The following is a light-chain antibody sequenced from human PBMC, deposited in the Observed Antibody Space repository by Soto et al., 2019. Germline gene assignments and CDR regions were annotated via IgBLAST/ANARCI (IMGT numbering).Light chain of an antibody. Sequence: EIVLTQSPGTLSLSPGERATLSCRASQSVSNSYLAWYQQKPGQALRLLIYGAATRATGIPDRFSGSGSGTDFILTISRLEPEDFAVYYCQQYGSSPPITFGRGTRLEIK. V-gene: IGKV3-20*01. CDR1: QSVSNSY. CDR2: GAA. J-gene: IGKJ5*01. CDR3: QQYGSSPPIT.